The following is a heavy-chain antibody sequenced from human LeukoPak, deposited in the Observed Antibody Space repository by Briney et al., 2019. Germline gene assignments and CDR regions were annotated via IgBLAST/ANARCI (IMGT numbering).Heavy chain of an antibody. J-gene: IGHJ5*02. CDR1: GFAFNSYY. V-gene: IGHV3-53*01. CDR2: VFRDGST. Sequence: GGSLRLSCAASGFAFNSYYMSWVRQAPGKGLEWVSAVFRDGSTSHSDSVKGRFTISRDNSRKTVYLQMNSLRAEDTAVYYCATETSKAWGQGTLVTVSS. CDR3: ATETSKA.